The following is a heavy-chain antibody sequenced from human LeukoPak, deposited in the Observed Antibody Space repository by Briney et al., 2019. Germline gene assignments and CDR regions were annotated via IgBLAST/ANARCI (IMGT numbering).Heavy chain of an antibody. D-gene: IGHD2-8*01. J-gene: IGHJ4*02. V-gene: IGHV3-48*02. Sequence: PGGSLRLSCAASGFTFTSNTVNWVRQAPGKGLEWVSYISPTGNTLYYADSVKGRFTISRDNAKNSVYLQMNSLRDEDTAVYYCSTNGSYWGQGTLVTVSS. CDR1: GFTFTSNT. CDR3: STNGSY. CDR2: ISPTGNTL.